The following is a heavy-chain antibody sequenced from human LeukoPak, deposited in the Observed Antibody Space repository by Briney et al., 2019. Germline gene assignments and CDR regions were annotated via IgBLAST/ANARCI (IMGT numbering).Heavy chain of an antibody. CDR2: INQNGSEK. V-gene: IGHV3-7*01. Sequence: PGGSLRLSCAASGFTFSSYWMTWVRQAPGKGLEWVADINQNGSEKYYADSVKGRFTISRDNAENSLYLQMNSLRADDTAVYYCARALSGTFYVYMDVWGKGTTVTVSS. CDR3: ARALSGTFYVYMDV. D-gene: IGHD1-26*01. CDR1: GFTFSSYW. J-gene: IGHJ6*03.